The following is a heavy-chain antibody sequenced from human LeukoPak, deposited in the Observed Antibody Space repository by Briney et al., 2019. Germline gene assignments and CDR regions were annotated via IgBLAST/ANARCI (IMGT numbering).Heavy chain of an antibody. CDR2: ISAYNGNT. V-gene: IGHV1-18*01. Sequence: ASVKVSCKASGYTFTSYGISWVRQAPGQGLEWMGWISAYNGNTNYAQKLQGRVTMITDTSTSTAYIELRSLRSDDTAVYYCARAITGTTVWFDPWGQGTLVTVSS. CDR3: ARAITGTTVWFDP. CDR1: GYTFTSYG. J-gene: IGHJ5*02. D-gene: IGHD1-20*01.